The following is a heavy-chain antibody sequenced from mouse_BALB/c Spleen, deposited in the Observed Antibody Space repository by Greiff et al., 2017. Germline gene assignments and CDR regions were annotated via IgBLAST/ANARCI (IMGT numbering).Heavy chain of an antibody. D-gene: IGHD2-10*02. J-gene: IGHJ4*01. CDR3: ASAYGNSDAMDY. Sequence: EVQRVESGGDLVKPGGSLKLSCAASGFTFSSYGMSWVRQTPDKRLEWVATISSGGSYTYYPDSVKGRFTISRDNAKNTLYLQMSSLKSEDTAMYYCASAYGNSDAMDYWGQGTSVTVSS. V-gene: IGHV5-6*01. CDR1: GFTFSSYG. CDR2: ISSGGSYT.